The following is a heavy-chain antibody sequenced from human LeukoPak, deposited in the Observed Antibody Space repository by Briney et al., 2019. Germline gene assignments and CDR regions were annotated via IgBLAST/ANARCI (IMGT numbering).Heavy chain of an antibody. J-gene: IGHJ3*02. CDR1: GFTFSSYS. CDR2: ISSSSSNI. CDR3: ARTLLTADYYGSGSYAFDI. V-gene: IGHV3-48*01. Sequence: GGSLRLSCAASGFTFSSYSMNWVRQAPGKGLEWVSYISSSSSNIYYADSVKGRFTISRDNAKNSLYLQMNSLRAEDTAEYYCARTLLTADYYGSGSYAFDIWGQGTMVTVSS. D-gene: IGHD3-10*01.